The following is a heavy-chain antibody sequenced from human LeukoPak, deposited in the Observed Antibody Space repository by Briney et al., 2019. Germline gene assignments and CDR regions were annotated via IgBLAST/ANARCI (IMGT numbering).Heavy chain of an antibody. V-gene: IGHV4-59*08. CDR2: INYSGST. J-gene: IGHJ4*02. CDR3: ARHVTYGDYQFDY. D-gene: IGHD4-17*01. CDR1: GGSISSYY. Sequence: PSETLSLTCTVSGGSISSYYWSWIRQPPGKGLEWIGYINYSGSTNYNPSLKSRVTISVDTSKNQFSLKLGSVTAADTAVYYCARHVTYGDYQFDYWGQGTLVTVSS.